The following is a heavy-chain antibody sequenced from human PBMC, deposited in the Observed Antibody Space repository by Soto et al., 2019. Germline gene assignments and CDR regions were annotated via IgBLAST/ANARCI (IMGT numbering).Heavy chain of an antibody. D-gene: IGHD3-22*01. J-gene: IGHJ3*02. V-gene: IGHV3-23*01. CDR2: ISGSGGST. Sequence: GGSLRLSCAASGFTFSSYAMSWVRQAPGKGLEWVSAISGSGGSTYNADSVKGRFTISRDNSRNTLYVQMNSLRAEDTAVYYCAKDIHNYDSSPEAFDIWGQGTMVTVSS. CDR1: GFTFSSYA. CDR3: AKDIHNYDSSPEAFDI.